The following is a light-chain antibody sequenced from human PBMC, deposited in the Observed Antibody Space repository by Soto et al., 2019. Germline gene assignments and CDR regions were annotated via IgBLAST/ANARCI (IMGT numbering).Light chain of an antibody. CDR2: GTS. Sequence: EIVLTQSPGTLSLSPGERATLSCRASQSVSSKYLAWYQQKPGQAPRVLIYGTSIRASGVPERFSGGGSGTDFTLTITRLEPEDSASYYCQQVYSFPHTFGQGTKVEV. CDR1: QSVSSKY. CDR3: QQVYSFPHT. J-gene: IGKJ2*01. V-gene: IGKV3-20*01.